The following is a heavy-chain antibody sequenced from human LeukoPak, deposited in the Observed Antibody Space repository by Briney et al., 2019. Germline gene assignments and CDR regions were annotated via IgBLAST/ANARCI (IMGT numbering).Heavy chain of an antibody. CDR3: ARGLGAMTGDGY. CDR1: GYTFTSYD. CDR2: MNPNSGNT. Sequence: ASVKVSRKSSGYTFTSYDIHWVRQATGQGLEWMGWMNPNSGNTGYAQKLQGRVTMTRNTPISTAYMELSSLSSEDTAVYYCARGLGAMTGDGYWGQGTLVTVSS. D-gene: IGHD2-2*01. V-gene: IGHV1-8*01. J-gene: IGHJ4*02.